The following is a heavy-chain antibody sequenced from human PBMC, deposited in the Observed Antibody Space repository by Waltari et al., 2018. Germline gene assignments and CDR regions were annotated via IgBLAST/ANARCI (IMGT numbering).Heavy chain of an antibody. CDR2: ISFDGNNK. J-gene: IGHJ3*02. CDR1: GVSCSSYA. D-gene: IGHD3-22*01. V-gene: IGHV3-30*04. Sequence: QLVESGGGVVQPGSSLRLSWAASGVSCSSYAMPGVPRAPGTGLEWVAVISFDGNNKYYADSVKGRFTISRDESKNTLYLQMNSLRGEDTAEYFCARDRAYYYDGRTYYDDDAFDTWGQGTMVTVSS. CDR3: ARDRAYYYDGRTYYDDDAFDT.